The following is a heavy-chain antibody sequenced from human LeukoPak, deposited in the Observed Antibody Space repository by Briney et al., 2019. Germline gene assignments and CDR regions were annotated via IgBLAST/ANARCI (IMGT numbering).Heavy chain of an antibody. Sequence: PGGSLRLSCAASGFTFSGSWMHWVRQAPGKGLVWVTLINTDGSSTIYADSVKGRFTISRDNAKNTLYLQMNSLRADDTAVYYCARTRRNYDFDYWGQGTLVTVSS. J-gene: IGHJ4*02. CDR2: INTDGSST. D-gene: IGHD1-7*01. CDR3: ARTRRNYDFDY. V-gene: IGHV3-74*01. CDR1: GFTFSGSW.